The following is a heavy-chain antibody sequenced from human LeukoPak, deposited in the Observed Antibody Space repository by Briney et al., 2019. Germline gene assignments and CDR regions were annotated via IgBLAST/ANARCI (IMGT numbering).Heavy chain of an antibody. Sequence: GASLQISSKGSGYSFTSSWIGWVRQLPGKGLGWMGSIYPGDSGTTYSPSFQGLVTMSADKSIRTASLQWSSLKASDTAMYYCARIRDGYNSLFDCWGQGTLVTVSS. CDR3: ARIRDGYNSLFDC. V-gene: IGHV5-51*01. CDR1: GYSFTSSW. D-gene: IGHD5-24*01. CDR2: IYPGDSGT. J-gene: IGHJ4*02.